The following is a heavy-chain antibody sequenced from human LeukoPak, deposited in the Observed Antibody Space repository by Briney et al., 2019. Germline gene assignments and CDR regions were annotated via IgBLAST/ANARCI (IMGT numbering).Heavy chain of an antibody. V-gene: IGHV3-23*01. CDR3: AKQEAGGDFWSGYKD. Sequence: PGGSLRLSCVASGFTFSSYTMSWVRQAPGKGLEWVSAISGSGGSTYYADSVKGRFTISRDNSKSTLYLQMNSLRAEDTAVYYCAKQEAGGDFWSGYKDWGQGTLVTVSS. CDR1: GFTFSSYT. J-gene: IGHJ4*02. D-gene: IGHD3-3*01. CDR2: ISGSGGST.